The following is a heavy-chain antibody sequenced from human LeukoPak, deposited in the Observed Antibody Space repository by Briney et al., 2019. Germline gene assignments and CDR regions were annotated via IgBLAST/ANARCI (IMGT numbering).Heavy chain of an antibody. CDR3: ATYYDSSGYYYAGAFDI. CDR2: IYHSGST. V-gene: IGHV4-30-2*01. D-gene: IGHD3-22*01. Sequence: SETLSLTCTVSGGSISSGGYSWSWIRQPPGKGLEWIGYIYHSGSTNYNPSLKSRVTISVDKSKNQFSLELSSVTAADTAVYYCATYYDSSGYYYAGAFDIWGQGTMVTVSS. J-gene: IGHJ3*02. CDR1: GGSISSGGYS.